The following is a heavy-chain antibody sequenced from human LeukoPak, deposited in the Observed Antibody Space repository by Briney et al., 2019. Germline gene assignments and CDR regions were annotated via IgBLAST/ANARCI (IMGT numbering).Heavy chain of an antibody. D-gene: IGHD3-22*01. CDR3: TTEELARSGYYNVGF. Sequence: GGSLRLSCAASGFSFNNAWMSWVRQAPGKGLEWVGRIKSKIDGGTTDYAAPVKGTFTISRDDSKNTLHLQMNSLKTEDTAVYYCTTEELARSGYYNVGFWGQGALVT. J-gene: IGHJ1*01. CDR2: IKSKIDGGTT. V-gene: IGHV3-15*01. CDR1: GFSFNNAW.